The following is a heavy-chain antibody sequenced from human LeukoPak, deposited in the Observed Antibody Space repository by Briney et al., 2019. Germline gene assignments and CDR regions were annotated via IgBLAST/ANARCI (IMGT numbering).Heavy chain of an antibody. D-gene: IGHD6-6*01. Sequence: SETLSLTCAISSGSLSSYYWTWIRQPPGKGLEWIGEINHSGSTNYNPSLKSRVTISVDTSKNQFSLKLSSVTAADTAVYYCARKIAARSHFDYWGQGTLVTVSS. V-gene: IGHV4-34*01. CDR1: SGSLSSYY. J-gene: IGHJ4*02. CDR3: ARKIAARSHFDY. CDR2: INHSGST.